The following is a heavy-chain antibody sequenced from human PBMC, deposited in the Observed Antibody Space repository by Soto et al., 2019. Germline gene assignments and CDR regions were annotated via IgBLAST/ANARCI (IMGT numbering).Heavy chain of an antibody. J-gene: IGHJ4*02. Sequence: GGSLRLSCAASGFTFSSYAMSWVRQAPGKGLEWVSAISGNGGGTYYADFVKGRFTISRDNSKNMLFLQMNSLRAEDTAVYYCAKDLRAVSTVTRADSWGLGTLVTVSS. D-gene: IGHD4-17*01. CDR3: AKDLRAVSTVTRADS. CDR2: ISGNGGGT. V-gene: IGHV3-23*01. CDR1: GFTFSSYA.